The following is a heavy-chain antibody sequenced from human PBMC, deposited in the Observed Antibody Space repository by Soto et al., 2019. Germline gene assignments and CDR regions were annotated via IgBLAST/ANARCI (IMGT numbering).Heavy chain of an antibody. CDR1: GYTFSSYP. D-gene: IGHD3-22*01. CDR2: INAGNGDT. V-gene: IGHV1-3*01. Sequence: ASVKVSCKASGYTFSSYPMHCVRQAPGQRLEWMGWINAGNGDTKYSQKFQGRVTITRDTSAITAYMELSSLRSEDTAVYYCVRDWTHYDSSGPGDYWGQGTLVTVSS. CDR3: VRDWTHYDSSGPGDY. J-gene: IGHJ4*02.